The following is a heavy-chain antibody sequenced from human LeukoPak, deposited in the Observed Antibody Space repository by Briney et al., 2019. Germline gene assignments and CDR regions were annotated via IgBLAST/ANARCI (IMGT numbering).Heavy chain of an antibody. Sequence: GGSLRLSCAASGFTFSSYSMNWVRQAPGKGLEWVSSISSSSSYIYSADSVKGRFTISRDNAKNSLCLQMNSLRAEDTAVYYCARGEITIFGVVITVFDYWGQGTLVTVSS. CDR3: ARGEITIFGVVITVFDY. CDR2: ISSSSSYI. V-gene: IGHV3-21*01. J-gene: IGHJ4*02. CDR1: GFTFSSYS. D-gene: IGHD3-3*01.